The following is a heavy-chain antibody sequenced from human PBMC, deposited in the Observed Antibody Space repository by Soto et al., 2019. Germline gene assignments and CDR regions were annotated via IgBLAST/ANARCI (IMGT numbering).Heavy chain of an antibody. Sequence: QVQLQQWGAGLLKPSETLSLTCAVYGGSFSGYYWSWIRQPPGKGLEWIGEINHIGSTNYNPSLKSRVTISVDTSKNQFSLKLSSVTAADTAVYYCARGRGSSSWFDYWGQGTLVAVSS. V-gene: IGHV4-34*01. D-gene: IGHD6-13*01. J-gene: IGHJ4*02. CDR2: INHIGST. CDR1: GGSFSGYY. CDR3: ARGRGSSSWFDY.